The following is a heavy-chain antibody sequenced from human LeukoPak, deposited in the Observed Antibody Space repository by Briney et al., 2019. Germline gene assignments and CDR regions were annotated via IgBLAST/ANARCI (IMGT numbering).Heavy chain of an antibody. CDR3: AKIVLSVAGTGVRYFDY. D-gene: IGHD6-19*01. CDR1: GFTVSSNY. Sequence: EAGGSLRLSCAASGFTVSSNYMSWVRQAPGKGLEWVSGISGSGGSTYYADSVKGRFTISRDNSKNTLYLQMNSLRAEDTAVYYCAKIVLSVAGTGVRYFDYWGQGTLVTVSS. V-gene: IGHV3-23*01. J-gene: IGHJ4*02. CDR2: ISGSGGST.